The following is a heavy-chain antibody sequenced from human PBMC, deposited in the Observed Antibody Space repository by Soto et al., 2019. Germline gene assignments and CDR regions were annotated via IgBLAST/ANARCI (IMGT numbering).Heavy chain of an antibody. Sequence: QVQLVQSGAEVKKPGSSVKVSCKASGGTFSSYAISWVRQAPGQGLEWMGGIIPIFGTANYAQKFQGRVTITGDESTSTANMERSSLRSEDTAVYYWARGQQLVPRATFDYWGQGTLVTVSS. CDR3: ARGQQLVPRATFDY. CDR1: GGTFSSYA. CDR2: IIPIFGTA. V-gene: IGHV1-69*01. J-gene: IGHJ4*02. D-gene: IGHD6-13*01.